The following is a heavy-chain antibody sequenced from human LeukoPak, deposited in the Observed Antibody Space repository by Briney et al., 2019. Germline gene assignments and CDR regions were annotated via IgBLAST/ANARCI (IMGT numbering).Heavy chain of an antibody. CDR1: GGSFSGYY. D-gene: IGHD2-2*01. V-gene: IGHV4-34*01. CDR2: INHSGST. CDR3: ARNIVVVPAAMGV. Sequence: SETLSLTCAVYGGSFSGYYWSWIRQPPGKGLEWIGEINHSGSTDYNPSLKSRVTISVDTSKNQFSLKLSSVTAADTAVYYCARNIVVVPAAMGVWGQGTLVTVSS. J-gene: IGHJ4*02.